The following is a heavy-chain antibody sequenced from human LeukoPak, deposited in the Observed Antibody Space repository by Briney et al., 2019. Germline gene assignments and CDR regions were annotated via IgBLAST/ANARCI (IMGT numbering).Heavy chain of an antibody. CDR3: AREVGLKVTGTTGFDY. J-gene: IGHJ4*02. V-gene: IGHV1-2*02. Sequence: GASVKVSCKASGYTFTGYYMHWVRQALGQGLEWMGWINPNSGGTNYAQKFQGRVTMTRDTSISTAYMELSRLRSDDTAVYYCAREVGLKVTGTTGFDYWGQGTLVTVSS. CDR1: GYTFTGYY. D-gene: IGHD1-20*01. CDR2: INPNSGGT.